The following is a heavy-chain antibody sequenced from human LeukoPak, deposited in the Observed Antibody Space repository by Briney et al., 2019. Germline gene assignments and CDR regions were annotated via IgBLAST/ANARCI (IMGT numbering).Heavy chain of an antibody. J-gene: IGHJ4*02. Sequence: SETLSLTCTVSGGSISSYYWSWIRQPPGKGLEWIGSIYYSGSTNYNPSLKSQVTISVDTSKNQFSLKLSSVTAADTAVYYCARAEQHLVGYYYFHYWGQGTLVTVSS. D-gene: IGHD6-13*01. CDR3: ARAEQHLVGYYYFHY. CDR2: IYYSGST. CDR1: GGSISSYY. V-gene: IGHV4-59*01.